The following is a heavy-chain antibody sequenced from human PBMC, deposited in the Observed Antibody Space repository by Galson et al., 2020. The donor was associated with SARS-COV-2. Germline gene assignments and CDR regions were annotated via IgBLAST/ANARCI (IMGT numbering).Heavy chain of an antibody. J-gene: IGHJ4*02. D-gene: IGHD1-1*01. Sequence: GGSLRLSCADSGFTFSVYEMNWVRQAPGKGLEWVSYIDTSGDTIYYADSVKGRFTISRDNAKNSLYLQMDSLRAEDTAVYYCARDGVQMSIRRFDYWGQGTTVTVSS. CDR1: GFTFSVYE. CDR3: ARDGVQMSIRRFDY. CDR2: IDTSGDTI. V-gene: IGHV3-48*03.